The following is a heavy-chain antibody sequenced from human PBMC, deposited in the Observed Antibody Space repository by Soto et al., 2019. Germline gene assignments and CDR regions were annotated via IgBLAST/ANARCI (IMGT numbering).Heavy chain of an antibody. CDR3: XXXXXXXPRDY. J-gene: IGHJ4*02. Sequence: QVQLVQSGAEVKKPGASVKVSCKASGYTFTSYGISWVRQAPGQGLEWMGWISAYNGNTNYAQKLQGRVTMTTDTXXXXXXXXXXXXXXXXXXXXXXXXXXXXXPRDYWGQGTLVTVSS. V-gene: IGHV1-18*01. CDR2: ISAYNGNT. CDR1: GYTFTSYG.